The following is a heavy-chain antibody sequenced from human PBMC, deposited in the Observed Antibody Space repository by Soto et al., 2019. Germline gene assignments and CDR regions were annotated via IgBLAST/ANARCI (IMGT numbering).Heavy chain of an antibody. J-gene: IGHJ4*02. V-gene: IGHV5-51*01. CDR3: ARQLSHICDS. CDR1: GYKFGSAW. CDR2: IKPGTSDI. Sequence: PGESLKISCKGVGYKFGSAWIGWVRQMPGKGLEWMGIIKPGTSDIRYSPSCRGYVTISADEAVSTAYLQWSSLKASDTAMYYCARQLSHICDSWGQGTLVTVSS. D-gene: IGHD3-3*02.